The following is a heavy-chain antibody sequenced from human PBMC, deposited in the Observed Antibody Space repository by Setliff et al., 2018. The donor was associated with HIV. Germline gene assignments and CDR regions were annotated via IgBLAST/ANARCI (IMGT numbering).Heavy chain of an antibody. CDR2: ISAGGGST. D-gene: IGHD6-19*01. Sequence: QPGGSLRLSCVASEFTFSTNAMNWVRQAPGKGLEWVSGISAGGGSTYYADPVKGRFTISRDNSKNTLYMQMNNLRAEDTAVYYCAKRGYVSAWYDEPVQFYQHMDVRGKGTTVTVSS. J-gene: IGHJ6*03. CDR3: AKRGYVSAWYDEPVQFYQHMDV. CDR1: EFTFSTNA. V-gene: IGHV3-23*01.